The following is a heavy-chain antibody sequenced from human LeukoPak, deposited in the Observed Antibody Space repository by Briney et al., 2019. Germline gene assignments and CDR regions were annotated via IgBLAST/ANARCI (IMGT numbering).Heavy chain of an antibody. J-gene: IGHJ4*02. Sequence: GGSLRLSCAASGFTFSTYWMHWVRQAPGKGLVWVSGIRGDESKTTYADSVKGRFTISRDNAKNTLYLQMNCLKTEDTAVYYCTTDITIFGVVTNDYWGQGTLVTVSS. CDR2: IRGDESKT. V-gene: IGHV3-74*01. D-gene: IGHD3-3*01. CDR3: TTDITIFGVVTNDY. CDR1: GFTFSTYW.